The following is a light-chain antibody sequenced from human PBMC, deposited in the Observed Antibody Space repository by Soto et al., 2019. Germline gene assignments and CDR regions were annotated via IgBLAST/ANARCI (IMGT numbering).Light chain of an antibody. CDR1: SSDVGSFGL. V-gene: IGLV2-23*01. CDR3: CSYTGGSTVVL. CDR2: EGS. Sequence: QSALAQPASVSGSPGQSITISCTGTSSDVGSFGLVSWYQQHPGKAPKLMIYEGSERPSGVSSRFSVSRSANTASLAISGLQAEDEADYYCCSYTGGSTVVLFGGGTKLTVL. J-gene: IGLJ2*01.